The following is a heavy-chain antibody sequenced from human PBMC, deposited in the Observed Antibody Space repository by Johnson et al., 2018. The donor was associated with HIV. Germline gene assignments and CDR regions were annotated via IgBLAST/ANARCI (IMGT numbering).Heavy chain of an antibody. D-gene: IGHD2-15*01. CDR1: GFTFSNAW. Sequence: QVQLVESGGGLVKPGGSLRLSCAASGFTFSNAWMSWVRQAPGKGLEWVAVISYDGSNKYYADSVKGRFTISRDNSKNTLYLQMNSLRAEDTAVYYCARDKRYCSGGSCHLGAFDIWGQGTMVTVSS. CDR2: ISYDGSNK. J-gene: IGHJ3*02. CDR3: ARDKRYCSGGSCHLGAFDI. V-gene: IGHV3-30-3*01.